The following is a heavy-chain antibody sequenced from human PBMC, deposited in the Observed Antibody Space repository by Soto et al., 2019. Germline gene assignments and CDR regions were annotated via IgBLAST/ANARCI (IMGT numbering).Heavy chain of an antibody. J-gene: IGHJ3*02. Sequence: ASVKVSCKASGYTFTSYAMHWVRQAPGQRLEWMGWINAGNGNTKYSQKFQGRVTITRDTSASTAYMELSSLRSEDTAVYYCARRGRIAAAGHDAFDSWGQGTMVTVSS. V-gene: IGHV1-3*01. CDR1: GYTFTSYA. CDR3: ARRGRIAAAGHDAFDS. CDR2: INAGNGNT. D-gene: IGHD6-13*01.